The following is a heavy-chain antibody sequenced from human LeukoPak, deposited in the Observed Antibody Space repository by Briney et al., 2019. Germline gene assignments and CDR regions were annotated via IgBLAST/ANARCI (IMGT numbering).Heavy chain of an antibody. CDR3: ARSRSRDGYNSLGY. CDR1: GYSISSGYY. Sequence: SETLSLTCTVSGYSISSGYYWGWIRQPPGKGLEWIGSIYHSGSTYYNPSLKSRVTISVDTSKNQFSLKLSSVTAADTAVYYCARSRSRDGYNSLGYWGQGTLVTVSS. V-gene: IGHV4-38-2*02. J-gene: IGHJ4*02. CDR2: IYHSGST. D-gene: IGHD5-24*01.